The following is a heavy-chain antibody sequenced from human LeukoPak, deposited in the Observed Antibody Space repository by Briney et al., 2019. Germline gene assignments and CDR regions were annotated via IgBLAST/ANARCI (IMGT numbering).Heavy chain of an antibody. CDR3: ARRNDSSGYYDDY. D-gene: IGHD3-22*01. J-gene: IGHJ4*02. Sequence: PSETLSLTCAVYGGSFSGYYWSWIRQPPGKGLEWIGEINHSGSTNYNPSLKSRVTIPVDTSKNQFSLKVSSVTAADTAVYYCARRNDSSGYYDDYWGQGTLVTVSS. CDR1: GGSFSGYY. CDR2: INHSGST. V-gene: IGHV4-34*01.